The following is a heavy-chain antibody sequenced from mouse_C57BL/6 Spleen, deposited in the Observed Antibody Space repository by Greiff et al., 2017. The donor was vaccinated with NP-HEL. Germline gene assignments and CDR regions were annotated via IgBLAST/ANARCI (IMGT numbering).Heavy chain of an antibody. CDR1: GFTFSDYG. CDR3: AKNYYGNYWFAY. D-gene: IGHD2-1*01. V-gene: IGHV5-17*01. J-gene: IGHJ3*01. Sequence: EVMLVESGGGLVKPGGSLKLSCAASGFTFSDYGMHWVRQAPEKGLEWVAYISSGSSTIYYADTVKGRFTISRDNAKNTLFLQMTSLRSEDTAMYYCAKNYYGNYWFAYWGQGTLVTVSA. CDR2: ISSGSSTI.